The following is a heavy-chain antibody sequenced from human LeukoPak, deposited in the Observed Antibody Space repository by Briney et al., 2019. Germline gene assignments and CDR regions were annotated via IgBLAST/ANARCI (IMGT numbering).Heavy chain of an antibody. CDR1: GGSISTYY. Sequence: SETLSLTCTVFGGSISTYYWTWIRQPPGKGLEWIGYNHYTGSTSHNPSLKSRVTMSVDTSKNQFSLKLSSVTAADTAVYYCARGRSGGDWFDSWGQGTLVTVS. J-gene: IGHJ5*01. D-gene: IGHD3-10*01. CDR3: ARGRSGGDWFDS. V-gene: IGHV4-59*01. CDR2: NHYTGST.